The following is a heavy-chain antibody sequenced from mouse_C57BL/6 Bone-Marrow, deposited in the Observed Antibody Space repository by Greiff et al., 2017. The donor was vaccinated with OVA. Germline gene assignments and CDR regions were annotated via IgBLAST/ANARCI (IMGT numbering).Heavy chain of an antibody. V-gene: IGHV14-4*01. J-gene: IGHJ1*03. CDR3: TTNSSHGYFDV. Sequence: EVQLQQSGAELVRPGASVKLSCTASGFNIKDDYMHWVKQRPEQGLEWIGWIDPENGDTEYASKFQGKATITADTSSNTAYLQLSSLTSEDTAVYYCTTNSSHGYFDVWGTGTTVTVSS. D-gene: IGHD1-1*01. CDR2: IDPENGDT. CDR1: GFNIKDDY.